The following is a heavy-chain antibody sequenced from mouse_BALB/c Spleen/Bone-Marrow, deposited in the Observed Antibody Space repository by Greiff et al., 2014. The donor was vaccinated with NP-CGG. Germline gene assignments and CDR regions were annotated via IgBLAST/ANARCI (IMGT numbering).Heavy chain of an antibody. CDR3: ARERSDGYWYFDV. V-gene: IGHV1-81*01. J-gene: IGHJ1*01. D-gene: IGHD2-3*01. Sequence: QVQLQQSGPELVKPGASVKMSCKASGYTFTDYVISWVKQRTGQGLEWIGEIYPGSGNTYYNEKFKGKATLTADKSSNTAYMQLSSLTSEDSAVYFCARERSDGYWYFDVWGAGTTVTVSS. CDR2: IYPGSGNT. CDR1: GYTFTDYV.